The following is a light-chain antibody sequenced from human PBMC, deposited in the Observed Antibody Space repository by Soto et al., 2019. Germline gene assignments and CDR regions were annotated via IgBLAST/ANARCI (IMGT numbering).Light chain of an antibody. CDR2: GAS. J-gene: IGKJ4*01. CDR1: QSVSSSY. Sequence: EIVLTQSPGTLSLSPGERATLSCRASQSVSSSYLVWYQQRPGQAPRLLIYGASSRATGIPDRFSGSGSGTDFTLTISSLQADDFATYYCQQYNDLSTFGGGTK. V-gene: IGKV3-20*01. CDR3: QQYNDLST.